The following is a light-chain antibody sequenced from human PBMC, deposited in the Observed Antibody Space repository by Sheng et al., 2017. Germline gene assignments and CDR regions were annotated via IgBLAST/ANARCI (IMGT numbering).Light chain of an antibody. J-gene: IGKJ1*01. V-gene: IGKV3-15*01. Sequence: EIVMTQSPATLSLSPGERATLSCRASQSVSSNVAWYQQKPGLAPRLLIYGASSRATGFPARLSGSGSGTEFSLTISSLQSEDFATYYCQQYYSYPRTFGQGPRWKSN. CDR1: QSVSSN. CDR3: QQYYSYPRT. CDR2: GAS.